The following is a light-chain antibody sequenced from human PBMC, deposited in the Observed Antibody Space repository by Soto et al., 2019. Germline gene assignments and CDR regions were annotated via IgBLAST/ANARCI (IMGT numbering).Light chain of an antibody. CDR1: QGINTD. J-gene: IGKJ3*01. V-gene: IGKV1-9*01. CDR2: SAS. Sequence: DILLTQSPSSLSASVGDRVTITCRASQGINTDLAWYQQKPGKAPKSLIYSASSLQRGVPSRFSGSGSGTEFTLTVSSLQPEDFATYYCQQLNSYPPLTFGPGTKVDIK. CDR3: QQLNSYPPLT.